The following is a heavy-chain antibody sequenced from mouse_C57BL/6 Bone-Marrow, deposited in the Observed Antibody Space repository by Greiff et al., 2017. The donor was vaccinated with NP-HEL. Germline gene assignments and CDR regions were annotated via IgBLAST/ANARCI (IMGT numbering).Heavy chain of an antibody. CDR3: ARLNHYYGSSYDGYFYV. D-gene: IGHD1-1*01. J-gene: IGHJ1*03. CDR2: IDPSDSYT. Sequence: QVQLQQPGAELVMPGASVKLSCKASGYTFTSYWMHWVKQRPGQGLEWIGEIDPSDSYTNYNRKFKGKSTLTVDKSSSTAYMQLSSLTSEDSAVYYCARLNHYYGSSYDGYFYVGGTGTTVTVS. CDR1: GYTFTSYW. V-gene: IGHV1-69*01.